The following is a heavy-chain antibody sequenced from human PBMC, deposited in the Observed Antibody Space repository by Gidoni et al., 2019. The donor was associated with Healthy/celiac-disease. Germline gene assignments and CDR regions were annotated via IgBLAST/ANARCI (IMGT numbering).Heavy chain of an antibody. CDR2: ISGSGGST. Sequence: EVQLLESGGGLVQPGGSLRLSCAASGFTFSSYAMSWVRQAPGKGLEWVSAISGSGGSTYYADSVKGRFTISRDHSKNTLYLQMNSLRAEDTAVYYCAKDPEDYDILTGYADYWGQGTLVTVSS. D-gene: IGHD3-9*01. J-gene: IGHJ4*02. CDR1: GFTFSSYA. V-gene: IGHV3-23*01. CDR3: AKDPEDYDILTGYADY.